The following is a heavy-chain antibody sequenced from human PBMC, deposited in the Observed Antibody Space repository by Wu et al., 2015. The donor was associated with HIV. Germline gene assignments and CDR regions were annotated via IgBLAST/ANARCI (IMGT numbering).Heavy chain of an antibody. D-gene: IGHD2-2*01. CDR2: IIPLFDVV. Sequence: QVQLVQSGAEVKKPKSSVKVSCKASGGTFSSYSISWIRQAPGQGLEWMGRIIPLFDVVQYAQKFRDRVTITTDKSTSTAYMELSSLRSEDTAIYYCARVYSSTWYDFFDSWGQGTLVTVSS. CDR1: GGTFSSYS. CDR3: ARVYSSTWYDFFDS. V-gene: IGHV1-69*04. J-gene: IGHJ4*02.